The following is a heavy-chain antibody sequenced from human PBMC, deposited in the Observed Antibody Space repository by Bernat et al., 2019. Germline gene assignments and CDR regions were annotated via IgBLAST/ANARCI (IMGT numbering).Heavy chain of an antibody. J-gene: IGHJ4*02. CDR3: ASAAGDGRHSFEY. D-gene: IGHD2-21*01. V-gene: IGHV3-48*02. CDR1: GFTFSLYS. Sequence: EVQLVESGGDLVQPGGSLRLSCAASGFTFSLYSMNWLRQAPGTGLGWISYISGSSTTIYYAASVKGRYTSTRDNANNSLNLQMNSLRDEDTAVYYCASAAGDGRHSFEYWGQGTLVTVSS. CDR2: ISGSSTTI.